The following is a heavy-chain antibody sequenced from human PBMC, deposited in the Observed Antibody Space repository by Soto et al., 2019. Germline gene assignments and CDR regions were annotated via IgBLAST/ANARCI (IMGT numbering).Heavy chain of an antibody. CDR1: GFSFRSYA. CDR3: ARDQLPLYSYGRVDY. Sequence: QVQLVESGGGVVQPGRSLRLSCAASGFSFRSYAMHWVRQAPGKGLEWVAVISHDGSNKYHADSVKGRFTISRDNSKNTLYLQMNSLIADDTAVYYCARDQLPLYSYGRVDYWGQGTVVTVSS. J-gene: IGHJ4*02. CDR2: ISHDGSNK. D-gene: IGHD5-18*01. V-gene: IGHV3-30-3*01.